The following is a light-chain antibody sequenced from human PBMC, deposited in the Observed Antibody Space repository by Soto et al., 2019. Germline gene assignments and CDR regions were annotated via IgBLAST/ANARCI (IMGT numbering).Light chain of an antibody. V-gene: IGKV3-15*01. CDR1: QSVSTY. CDR3: QQYDNWPYT. CDR2: GAS. Sequence: EIVLTQSPATLSLSPGERATLSCRASQSVSTYLAWYQQKPGQAPRLLIYGASTRATAIPARFSGSGSGTEFTLTISSPQSEDFAVYFCQQYDNWPYTFGQGTKVDTK. J-gene: IGKJ2*01.